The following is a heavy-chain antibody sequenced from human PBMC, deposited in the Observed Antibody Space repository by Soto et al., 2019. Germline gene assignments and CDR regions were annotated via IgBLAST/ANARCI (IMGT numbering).Heavy chain of an antibody. D-gene: IGHD2-21*02. V-gene: IGHV4-59*08. CDR3: ARHPSDFWFDP. J-gene: IGHJ5*02. CDR2: IYYSGST. CDR1: GGSFNDYN. Sequence: PSETLSLTCAVYGGSFNDYNWSWIRQPPGKGLEWIGYIYYSGSTNYNPSLKSRVTISVDTSKNQFSLKLSSVTAADTAVYYCARHPSDFWFDPWGQGTLVTVSS.